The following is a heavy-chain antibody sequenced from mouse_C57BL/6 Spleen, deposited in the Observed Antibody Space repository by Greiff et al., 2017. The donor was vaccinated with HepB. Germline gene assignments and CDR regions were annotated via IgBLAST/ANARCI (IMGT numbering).Heavy chain of an antibody. CDR3: TRWYGKGAMDY. CDR1: GFNIKDYY. V-gene: IGHV14-1*01. Sequence: EVQLQQSGAELVRPGASVKLSCTASGFNIKDYYMHWVKQRPEQGLAWIGRIDPEDGDTEYAPKFQGKATMTAETSSNTADLQLSSLTSEDTAVYYWTRWYGKGAMDYWGQGTSVTVSS. J-gene: IGHJ4*01. CDR2: IDPEDGDT. D-gene: IGHD1-1*02.